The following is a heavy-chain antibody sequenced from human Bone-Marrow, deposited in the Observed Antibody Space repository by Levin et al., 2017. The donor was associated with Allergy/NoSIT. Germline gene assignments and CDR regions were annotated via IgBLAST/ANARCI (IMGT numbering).Heavy chain of an antibody. CDR2: ISSDGSQK. J-gene: IGHJ4*01. CDR1: GFTFSSYA. V-gene: IGHV3-30*04. CDR3: ARIRARTYFDFWSGYRDF. Sequence: GGSLRLSCAASGFTFSSYAMDWVRQAPGKGLEWVALISSDGSQKSYSDSVKGRFSISRENSNNMMYLQMDTLRPEDTAVYYCARIRARTYFDFWSGYRDFWGQGALVIVSS. D-gene: IGHD3-3*01.